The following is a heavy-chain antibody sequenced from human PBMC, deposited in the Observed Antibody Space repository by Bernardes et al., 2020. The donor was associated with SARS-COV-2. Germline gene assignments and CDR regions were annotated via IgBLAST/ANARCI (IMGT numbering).Heavy chain of an antibody. D-gene: IGHD3-3*01. Sequence: SVKVSCEASGFTFRSSAIQWVRQARGQRLEWIGWIVVGSGNTKYAQKFQERVIITRDTSTSTAYMELSSLRSDDTAVYFCAEDRGWGWDDDFGAQHYFGMDVWGQGATVTVSS. J-gene: IGHJ6*02. CDR2: IVVGSGNT. CDR1: GFTFRSSA. V-gene: IGHV1-58*02. CDR3: AEDRGWGWDDDFGAQHYFGMDV.